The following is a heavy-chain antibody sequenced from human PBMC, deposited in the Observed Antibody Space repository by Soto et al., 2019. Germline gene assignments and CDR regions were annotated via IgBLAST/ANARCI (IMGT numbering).Heavy chain of an antibody. CDR2: ISYDGSNK. V-gene: IGHV3-30-3*01. D-gene: IGHD3-22*01. CDR1: GFTFSSYA. J-gene: IGHJ3*02. Sequence: QVQLVESGGGVVQPGRSLRLSCAASGFTFSSYAMHWVRQAPGKGLEWVAVISYDGSNKYYADSVKGRFTISRDNSKNTRYLQMNSLRAEDTAVYYCARGPPQEYYDSSGNDAFDIWGQGTMVTVSS. CDR3: ARGPPQEYYDSSGNDAFDI.